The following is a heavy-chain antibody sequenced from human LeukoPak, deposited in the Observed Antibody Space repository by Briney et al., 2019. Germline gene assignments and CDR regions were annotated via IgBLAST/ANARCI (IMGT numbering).Heavy chain of an antibody. J-gene: IGHJ4*02. V-gene: IGHV4-61*01. CDR2: IYYSGST. Sequence: SETLSLTCTVSGGSISSSSYYWSWIRQPPGKGLEWIGYIYYSGSTNYNPSLKSRVTISVDTSKNQFSLKLSSVTAADTAVYYCARAYKIPAFDYWGQGTLVTVSS. D-gene: IGHD5-24*01. CDR1: GGSISSSSYY. CDR3: ARAYKIPAFDY.